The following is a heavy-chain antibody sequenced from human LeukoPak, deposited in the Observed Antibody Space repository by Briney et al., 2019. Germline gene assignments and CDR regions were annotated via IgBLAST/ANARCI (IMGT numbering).Heavy chain of an antibody. CDR3: ARGTDYYGSSPLDY. V-gene: IGHV3-7*01. Sequence: GGSLRLSCAASGFTFSSYWMSWVRQAPGKGLEWVANIKQDGSEKYHVDSVKGRFTISRDNAKNSLYLQMNSLRAEDTAVYYCARGTDYYGSSPLDYWGQGTLVTVSS. D-gene: IGHD3-10*01. J-gene: IGHJ4*02. CDR1: GFTFSSYW. CDR2: IKQDGSEK.